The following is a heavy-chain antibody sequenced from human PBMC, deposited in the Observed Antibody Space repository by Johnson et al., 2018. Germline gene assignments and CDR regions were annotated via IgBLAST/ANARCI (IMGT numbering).Heavy chain of an antibody. CDR1: GFTFDDYA. Sequence: VQLVESGGGLVQPGRSLRLSCVVSGFTFDDYAMHWVRQAPGKGLEWVSGITWNSANIGYADSVKGRFTISRDNAKNSLYLQMNNLRPEDTALYYFTKDDRSRGYYGSLNSFDIWGQATMVTVSS. CDR3: TKDDRSRGYYGSLNSFDI. V-gene: IGHV3-9*01. J-gene: IGHJ3*02. CDR2: ITWNSANI. D-gene: IGHD3-22*01.